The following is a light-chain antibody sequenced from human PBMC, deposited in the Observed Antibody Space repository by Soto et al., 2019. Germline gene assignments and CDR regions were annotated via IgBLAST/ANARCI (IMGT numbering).Light chain of an antibody. CDR1: QGIGVY. Sequence: DIQMTQSPSSLSASLGDRDTITFRASQGIGVYLAWFQQKPGNVPRLLIYAASTLQSGVPSRFSGSGSGTDFTLTISSLQPEDVATYYCQKYNSAPLTFGGGTKVDIK. CDR2: AAS. J-gene: IGKJ4*01. V-gene: IGKV1-27*01. CDR3: QKYNSAPLT.